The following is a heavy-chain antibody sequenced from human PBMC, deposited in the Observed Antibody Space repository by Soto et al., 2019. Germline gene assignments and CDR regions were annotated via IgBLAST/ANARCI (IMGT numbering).Heavy chain of an antibody. CDR2: ISGYNDNT. J-gene: IGHJ1*01. CDR1: GYTFTSYG. V-gene: IGHV1-18*01. Sequence: QVQLVQSGSEIKKPGASVKVSCKAFGYTFTSYGIGWVRQAPGQGLEWMGWISGYNDNTIYAQKFQVRVTMTTETSSSTAYMELSSLKSDDTAVYYCARIGFDGHWGQGTLVTVSS. CDR3: ARIGFDGH. D-gene: IGHD3-9*01.